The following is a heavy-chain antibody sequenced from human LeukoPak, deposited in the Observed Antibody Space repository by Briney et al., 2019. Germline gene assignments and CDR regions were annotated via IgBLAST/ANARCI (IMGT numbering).Heavy chain of an antibody. V-gene: IGHV3-33*01. CDR1: GFTFSSYG. J-gene: IGHJ4*02. Sequence: GGSLRLSCAASGFTFSSYGMHWVRQAPGKGLEWVAVIWYDGSNKYYADSVKGRFTISRDNSKNTLYLQMNSLRAEDTAVYYSARGGHMYYYGSGSYYTYFDYWGQGTLVTVSS. D-gene: IGHD3-10*01. CDR3: ARGGHMYYYGSGSYYTYFDY. CDR2: IWYDGSNK.